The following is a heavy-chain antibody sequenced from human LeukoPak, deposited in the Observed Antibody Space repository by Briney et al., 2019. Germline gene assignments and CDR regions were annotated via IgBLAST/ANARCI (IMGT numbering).Heavy chain of an antibody. CDR3: ARDNSLQDMAWWFNP. CDR1: GYTFSSYH. Sequence: GASVKVSCKAAGYTFSSYHMPWVRQAPGQELEWVGLINPTGTSSWSAQKFQGRVTLTRDMSTSTDYMELSSLRSEDTAVYYCARDNSLQDMAWWFNPWGQGTLVIVSS. V-gene: IGHV1-46*01. J-gene: IGHJ5*02. D-gene: IGHD5-24*01. CDR2: INPTGTSS.